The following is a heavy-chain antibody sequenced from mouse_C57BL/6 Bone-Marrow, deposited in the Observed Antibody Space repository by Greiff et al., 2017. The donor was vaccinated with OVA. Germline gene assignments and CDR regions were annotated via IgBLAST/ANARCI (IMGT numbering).Heavy chain of an antibody. CDR2: INYDGSST. J-gene: IGHJ1*03. Sequence: EVMLVESEGGLVQPGSSMKLSCTASGFTFSDYYMAWVRQVPEKGLEWVANINYDGSSTYYLDSLKSRFIISRDNAKNILYLQMSSLKSEDTATYYCARGGWDWYFDVWGTGTTVTVSP. D-gene: IGHD3-3*01. CDR3: ARGGWDWYFDV. CDR1: GFTFSDYY. V-gene: IGHV5-16*01.